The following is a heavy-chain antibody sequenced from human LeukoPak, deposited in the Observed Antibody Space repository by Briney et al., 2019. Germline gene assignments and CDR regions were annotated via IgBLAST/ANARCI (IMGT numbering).Heavy chain of an antibody. D-gene: IGHD6-13*01. CDR3: AREVAAAENWFDP. CDR2: IYCSGST. CDR1: GGSISSYY. V-gene: IGHV4-59*01. Sequence: SETLSLTCTVSGGSISSYYWSWIRQPPGKGLEWIGYIYCSGSTNYNPSLKSRVTISVDTSKNQFSLKLSSVTAADTAVYYCAREVAAAENWFDPWGQGTLVTVSS. J-gene: IGHJ5*02.